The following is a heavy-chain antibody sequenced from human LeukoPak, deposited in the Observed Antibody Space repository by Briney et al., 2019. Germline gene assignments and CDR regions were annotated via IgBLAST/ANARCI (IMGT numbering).Heavy chain of an antibody. CDR2: IYISGTT. V-gene: IGHV4-4*07. CDR3: ARERRDGSYGFDY. CDR1: GASISEYY. Sequence: SETLSLTCTVSGASISEYYWNWIRQPAGKGLEWIGRIYISGTTDYNPSLNSRVTMSLDTSKNRFSLKLSSVTAADTAVYYCARERRDGSYGFDYWGQGTLLTASS. J-gene: IGHJ4*02. D-gene: IGHD3-16*01.